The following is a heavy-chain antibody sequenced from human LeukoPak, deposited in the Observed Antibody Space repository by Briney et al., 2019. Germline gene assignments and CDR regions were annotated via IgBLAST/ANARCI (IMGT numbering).Heavy chain of an antibody. CDR3: ARSMGCYGSGKDAFDI. Sequence: PSETLSLTCSVSGDSITSGDYYWSWIRQPPGKGLEWIGSIYYSGSTYYNPSLKSRVTISVDTSKNQFSLKLSSVTAADTAVYYCARSMGCYGSGKDAFDIWGQGTMVTVSS. J-gene: IGHJ3*02. V-gene: IGHV4-39*07. CDR1: GDSITSGDYY. D-gene: IGHD3-10*01. CDR2: IYYSGST.